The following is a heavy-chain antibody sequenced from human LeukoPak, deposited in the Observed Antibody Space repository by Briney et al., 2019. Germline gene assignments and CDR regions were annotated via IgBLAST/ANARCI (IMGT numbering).Heavy chain of an antibody. V-gene: IGHV1-18*01. CDR2: INAYSGNT. J-gene: IGHJ4*02. D-gene: IGHD3-10*01. CDR3: ARDFTVIRGASPY. Sequence: ASVKVSCKASGYTFNSYGLSWVRQAPGQGLEWMGWINAYSGNTNYAQKLQDRVTMTTDTSTTTAYMELRSLRSDDTAVYYCARDFTVIRGASPYWGQGTLVTVSS. CDR1: GYTFNSYG.